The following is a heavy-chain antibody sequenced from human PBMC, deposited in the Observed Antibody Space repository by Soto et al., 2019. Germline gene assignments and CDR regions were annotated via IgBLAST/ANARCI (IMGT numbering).Heavy chain of an antibody. CDR3: ARLGAEVYYDIFSGYQPHFDY. CDR2: IYYSGST. J-gene: IGHJ4*02. D-gene: IGHD3-9*01. V-gene: IGHV4-39*01. Sequence: SETLSLTCTVSGGSISSSSYYWGWIRQPPGKGLEWIGSIYYSGSTYYNPSLKSRVTISVDTSKNQFSLKLSYVTDADTPVYYFARLGAEVYYDIFSGYQPHFDYWGQGTLVTVSS. CDR1: GGSISSSSYY.